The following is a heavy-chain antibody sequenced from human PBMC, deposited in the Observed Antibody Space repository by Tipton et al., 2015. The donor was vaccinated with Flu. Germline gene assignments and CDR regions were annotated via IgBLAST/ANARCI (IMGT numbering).Heavy chain of an antibody. CDR2: IYHSGSP. V-gene: IGHV4-38-2*01. J-gene: IGHJ5*02. CDR3: VRRDYSNYVSEPKNWFDP. D-gene: IGHD4-11*01. Sequence: TLSLTCAVSGYSISSGFYWGWIRQPPGKGLEWIGSIYHSGSPYYNPSLRSRVTLSVDTSKNQFSLMMEPVTAADKAVYYCVRRDYSNYVSEPKNWFDPWGQGILVTVSS. CDR1: GYSISSGFY.